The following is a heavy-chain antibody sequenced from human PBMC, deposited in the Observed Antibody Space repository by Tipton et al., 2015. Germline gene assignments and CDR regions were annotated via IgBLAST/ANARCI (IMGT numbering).Heavy chain of an antibody. CDR1: GAFINSYY. Sequence: TLSLTCTVSGAFINSYYWSWIRQPPGKGLEWVGYIYYSGSTTYNSSLKSRVTLSIDTSKNQFSLKLSSVTAADTAVYFCARDLEHGMDVWGQGTTVTVS. J-gene: IGHJ6*02. V-gene: IGHV4-59*01. CDR3: ARDLEHGMDV. CDR2: IYYSGST.